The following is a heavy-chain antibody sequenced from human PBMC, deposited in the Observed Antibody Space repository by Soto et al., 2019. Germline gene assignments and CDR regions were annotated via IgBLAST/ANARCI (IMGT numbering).Heavy chain of an antibody. D-gene: IGHD6-19*01. CDR1: GGSISSGVYS. V-gene: IGHV4-30-2*01. CDR2: IYHSGST. J-gene: IGHJ4*02. CDR3: ARTCVKGWYYFDY. Sequence: SETLSLTCAVSGGSISSGVYSWIWIRQPPGKGLEWIGYIYHSGSTYYNPSLKSRVTISVDRSKNQFSLKLSSVTAADTAVYYCARTCVKGWYYFDYWGQGTLVTVSS.